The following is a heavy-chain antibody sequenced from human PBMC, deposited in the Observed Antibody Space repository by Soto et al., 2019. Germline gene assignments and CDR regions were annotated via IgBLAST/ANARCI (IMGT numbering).Heavy chain of an antibody. CDR3: ANGPAVAGFLSRRLSSRYYYMDV. Sequence: EVQLLESGGGLVQPGGSLRLSCAASGFTFSSYAMSWVRQAPGKGLEWVSAISGSGGSTYYADSVKGRFTISRDNSKNTLYLQMNSLRAEDTAVYYCANGPAVAGFLSRRLSSRYYYMDVWGKGTTVTVSS. V-gene: IGHV3-23*01. D-gene: IGHD6-19*01. CDR1: GFTFSSYA. J-gene: IGHJ6*03. CDR2: ISGSGGST.